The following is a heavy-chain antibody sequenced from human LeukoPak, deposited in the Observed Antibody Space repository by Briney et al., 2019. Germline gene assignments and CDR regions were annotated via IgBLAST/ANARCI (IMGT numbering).Heavy chain of an antibody. CDR1: GFTFSSYG. Sequence: GRSLRLSCAASGFTFSSYGMHWVRQAPGKGLEWVAVIWYDGSNKYYADSVKGRFTISRDNSKNTLYLQMNSLRAEDTAVYYCAREEVGAPGDYRGQGTLVTVSS. D-gene: IGHD1-26*01. CDR3: AREEVGAPGDY. CDR2: IWYDGSNK. V-gene: IGHV3-33*01. J-gene: IGHJ4*02.